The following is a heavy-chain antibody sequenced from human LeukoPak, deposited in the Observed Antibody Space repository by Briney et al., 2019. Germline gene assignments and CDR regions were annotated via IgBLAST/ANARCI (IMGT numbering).Heavy chain of an antibody. CDR3: ARDSGSGSNDY. J-gene: IGHJ4*02. CDR2: ISAGNGNT. V-gene: IGHV1-3*01. D-gene: IGHD1-26*01. Sequence: ASVKVSCKASGYTFTSYDLNWVRRATGQGLEWMGWISAGNGNTKYSQNFQGRVTFISNTSATTAFMELSSLRSEDAAVYYCARDSGSGSNDYWGQGTLVTVSS. CDR1: GYTFTSYD.